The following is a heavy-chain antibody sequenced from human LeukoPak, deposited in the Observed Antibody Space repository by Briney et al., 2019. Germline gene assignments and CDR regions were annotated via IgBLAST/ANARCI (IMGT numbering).Heavy chain of an antibody. Sequence: GGSLRLSCAASGFTFRNYGMQWVRQAPGKGLEWVAVIWYDGSNKYYADSVKGRFTISRDNSKNMLYLQMNSLRAEDTAVYYCARLYYDFWSGLPYYFDYWGQGTLVTVSS. CDR2: IWYDGSNK. V-gene: IGHV3-33*01. CDR1: GFTFRNYG. J-gene: IGHJ4*02. CDR3: ARLYYDFWSGLPYYFDY. D-gene: IGHD3-3*01.